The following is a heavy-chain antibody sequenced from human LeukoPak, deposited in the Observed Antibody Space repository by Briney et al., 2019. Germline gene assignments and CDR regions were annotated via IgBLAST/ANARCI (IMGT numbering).Heavy chain of an antibody. CDR3: ARERLPDSGSSGYEDY. D-gene: IGHD3-22*01. J-gene: IGHJ4*02. CDR1: GYSIGSGLY. Sequence: SETLSLTCNVSGYSIGSGLYWAWIRQSPGKGLEWIASISHTGSPYYSPSLRSRFTIPLDTSKNQFSLKLKSVTAADTAEYYCARERLPDSGSSGYEDYWGQGTLVTVSS. CDR2: ISHTGSP. V-gene: IGHV4-38-2*02.